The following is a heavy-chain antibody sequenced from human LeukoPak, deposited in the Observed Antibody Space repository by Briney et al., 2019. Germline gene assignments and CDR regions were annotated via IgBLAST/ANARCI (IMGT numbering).Heavy chain of an antibody. CDR3: GRNADYCIDC. CDR1: GYSISSGFW. V-gene: IGHV4-4*02. Sequence: SETLSLTCDVSGYSISSGFWWSWVRQPPGKGLEWIGEIHHSGITNYNPSLKSRVTISVDKSKNQFSLELSSVTAADTAIYYCGRNADYCIDCWGQGTLVTVSS. D-gene: IGHD3-16*01. CDR2: IHHSGIT. J-gene: IGHJ4*02.